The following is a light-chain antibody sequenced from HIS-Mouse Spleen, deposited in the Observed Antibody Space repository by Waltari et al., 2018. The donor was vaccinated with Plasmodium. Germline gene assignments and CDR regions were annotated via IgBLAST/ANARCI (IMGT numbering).Light chain of an antibody. CDR2: MNN. Sequence: ELTQPPSASGTPGQRVTISCSGSISSIGSNTVNWYQQLPGTAPKLLIYMNNQRPSVVPDRCSGSKSGTSASLAISGLQSEDEADYYCAAWDDSLNGVVFAGGTKLTVL. CDR1: ISSIGSNT. J-gene: IGLJ2*01. V-gene: IGLV1-44*01. CDR3: AAWDDSLNGVV.